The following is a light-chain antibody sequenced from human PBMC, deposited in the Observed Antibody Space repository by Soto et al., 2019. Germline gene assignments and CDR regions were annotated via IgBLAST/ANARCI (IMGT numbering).Light chain of an antibody. Sequence: DIQMTQSPSTLSGSVGDRVTITCRAGQSMSGWLAWYQQKPGKAPKLLIYDASNLESGVPSSFGGSGSGTEFTLTISSLQSEDFATYYCQQYKSFWTFGHGTQVDI. CDR2: DAS. CDR1: QSMSGW. CDR3: QQYKSFWT. J-gene: IGKJ1*01. V-gene: IGKV1-5*01.